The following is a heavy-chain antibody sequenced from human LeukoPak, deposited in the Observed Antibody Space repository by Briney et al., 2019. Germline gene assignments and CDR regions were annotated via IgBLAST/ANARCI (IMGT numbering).Heavy chain of an antibody. CDR3: ARVGDRAPSFQH. J-gene: IGHJ1*01. D-gene: IGHD3-22*01. V-gene: IGHV3-48*01. CDR2: ISSGSSTI. Sequence: GGSLRLSCAASGFTFSSYSMNWVRQAPGKGLEWVSYISSGSSTIYYADSVKGRFTISRDNAKNSLYLQMNSLRAEDTAVYYCARVGDRAPSFQHWGQGTLVTVSS. CDR1: GFTFSSYS.